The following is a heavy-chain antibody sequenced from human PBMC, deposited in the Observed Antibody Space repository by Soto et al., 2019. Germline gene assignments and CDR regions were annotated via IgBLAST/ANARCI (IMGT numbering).Heavy chain of an antibody. CDR1: WGRCASYG. V-gene: IGHV5-51*01. Sequence: RVCCSGAWGRCASYGGGWLRQMPMKGLEWMGIIYPGDSDTRYSPSFQGQVTISADKSISTAYLQWSSLKASDTAMYYCARSGHESHYYYSGMAVWRNRTTVPVSP. CDR3: ARSGHESHYYYSGMAV. CDR2: IYPGDSDT. J-gene: IGHJ6*04.